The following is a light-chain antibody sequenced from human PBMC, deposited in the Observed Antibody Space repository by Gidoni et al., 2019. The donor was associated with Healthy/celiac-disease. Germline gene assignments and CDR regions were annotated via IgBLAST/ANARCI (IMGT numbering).Light chain of an antibody. CDR1: QGVSSY. V-gene: IGKV3-11*01. J-gene: IGKJ4*01. Sequence: EIVLTQSPATLSLSPGERATLSCRASQGVSSYLAWYQQTPGQAPSLLIYDASNRATGIPARFSGSGSGTDFTLTISSLEPEDFAVYYCQQRSNWPSLTFGGXTKVEIK. CDR2: DAS. CDR3: QQRSNWPSLT.